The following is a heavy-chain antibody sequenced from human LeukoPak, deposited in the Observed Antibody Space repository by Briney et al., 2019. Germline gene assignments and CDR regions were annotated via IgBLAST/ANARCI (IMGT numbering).Heavy chain of an antibody. CDR1: GYTFTGYY. D-gene: IGHD6-13*01. Sequence: ASVKVSCKASGYTFTGYYMHWVRQAPGQGLEWMGWINPNSGGTNYAQKFQGRVTMTRDTSISTAYMELSRLRSDDTAVYYCAHGFGYGSSWYRFDAFDIWGQGTMVTVSS. V-gene: IGHV1-2*02. CDR3: AHGFGYGSSWYRFDAFDI. CDR2: INPNSGGT. J-gene: IGHJ3*02.